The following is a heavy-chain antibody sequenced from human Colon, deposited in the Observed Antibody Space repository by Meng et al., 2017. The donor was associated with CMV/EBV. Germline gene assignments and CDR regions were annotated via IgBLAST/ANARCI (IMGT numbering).Heavy chain of an antibody. D-gene: IGHD3-3*01. J-gene: IGHJ6*02. V-gene: IGHV3-66*02. CDR3: ARNLKRFPVYGLDA. CDR2: IYSSGST. Sequence: GGSLRLSCAASEFTVSGNYMSWVRRAPGKGLEWVSVIYSSGSTYYADSVKDRFTIARDDSKNTLYLQMNSLRADDTAVYYCARNLKRFPVYGLDAWGQGTAVTVSS. CDR1: EFTVSGNY.